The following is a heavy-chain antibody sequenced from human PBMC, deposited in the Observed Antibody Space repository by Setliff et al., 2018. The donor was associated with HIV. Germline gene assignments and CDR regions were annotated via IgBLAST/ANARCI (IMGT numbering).Heavy chain of an antibody. J-gene: IGHJ6*03. CDR3: ARDRPHQHYFELYSFYYMEL. D-gene: IGHD3-10*01. Sequence: SVKVSCKSSGGTFSNYAFSWVRQAPAQGLEWMGGVIPIFDKTTNAQKFQGRVTITADEATNTVFLELSNLRSDDTAVYYCARDRPHQHYFELYSFYYMELWGKGTTVTVSS. CDR1: GGTFSNYA. CDR2: VIPIFDKT. V-gene: IGHV1-69*13.